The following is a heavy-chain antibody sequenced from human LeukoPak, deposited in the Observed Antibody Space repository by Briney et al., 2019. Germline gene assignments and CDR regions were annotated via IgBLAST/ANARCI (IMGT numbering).Heavy chain of an antibody. V-gene: IGHV3-33*01. Sequence: GGSLRLSCAASGFTFSSYGMHWVRQAPGKGLEWVAVIWYDGSNKYYADSVKGRFTISRDNSKNTLYLQMNSLRAEDIAVYYCARELNRDCSSTSCYVGYYYYGMDVWGQGTTVTLSS. CDR1: GFTFSSYG. CDR2: IWYDGSNK. J-gene: IGHJ6*02. CDR3: ARELNRDCSSTSCYVGYYYYGMDV. D-gene: IGHD2-2*01.